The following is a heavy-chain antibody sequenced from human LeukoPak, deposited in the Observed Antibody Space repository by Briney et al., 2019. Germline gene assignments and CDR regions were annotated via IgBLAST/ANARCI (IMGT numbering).Heavy chain of an antibody. J-gene: IGHJ4*02. Sequence: PGGSLRLSCAASGFTFSSYAMSWVRQAPGKGLEWVSAISGSGGSTYYADSVKGRFTISRDNAQNSLYLQMNSLRDEDTAVYYCARDLTGMIPLDYWGQGTLVTVSS. D-gene: IGHD3-16*01. V-gene: IGHV3-23*01. CDR2: ISGSGGST. CDR1: GFTFSSYA. CDR3: ARDLTGMIPLDY.